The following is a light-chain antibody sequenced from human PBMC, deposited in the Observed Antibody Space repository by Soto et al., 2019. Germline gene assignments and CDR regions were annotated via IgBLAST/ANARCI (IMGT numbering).Light chain of an antibody. CDR2: EVT. Sequence: QSALTQPASVSGSPGQSITISCTGTSSDIGGYDYVSWYQQHPGKAPKLIIYEVTNRPSGLSNLFSGSKSDNTASLTISGLQAEDEADYYCVSHISVAYRSIYVFGTGTKVTVL. J-gene: IGLJ1*01. CDR1: SSDIGGYDY. V-gene: IGLV2-14*01. CDR3: VSHISVAYRSIYV.